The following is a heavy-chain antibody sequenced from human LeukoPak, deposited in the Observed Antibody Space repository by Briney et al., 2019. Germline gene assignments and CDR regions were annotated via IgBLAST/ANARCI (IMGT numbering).Heavy chain of an antibody. J-gene: IGHJ4*02. CDR3: ASAGVYYGSGSYYLSFDY. V-gene: IGHV4-59*01. CDR1: GGSISSYY. Sequence: SETLSLTCTVSGGSISSYYWSWIRQPPGKGLEWIGYIYYSGSTNNNPSLKSRVTISVDTSKNQFSLKLSSVTAADTAVYYCASAGVYYGSGSYYLSFDYWGQGTLVTVSS. CDR2: IYYSGST. D-gene: IGHD3-10*01.